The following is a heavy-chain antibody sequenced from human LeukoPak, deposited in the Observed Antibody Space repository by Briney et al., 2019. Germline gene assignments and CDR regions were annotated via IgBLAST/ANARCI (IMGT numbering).Heavy chain of an antibody. D-gene: IGHD3-22*01. CDR2: INAGNGNT. V-gene: IGHV1-3*01. CDR1: GYTFTSYA. J-gene: IGHJ4*02. CDR3: ARDYYDSSGYYYYFDY. Sequence: GASVKVSCKASGYTFTSYAMHWVRQAPGQRLEWMGWINAGNGNTKYSQKFQGRVTITRDTSASTAYMELSSLRSEDTAVYYCARDYYDSSGYYYYFDYWGQGTLVTVSS.